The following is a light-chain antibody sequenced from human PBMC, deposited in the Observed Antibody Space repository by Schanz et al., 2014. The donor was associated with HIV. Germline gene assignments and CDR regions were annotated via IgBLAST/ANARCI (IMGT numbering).Light chain of an antibody. Sequence: QSVLTQPPSASEPPGQRVTISCSGSSSNVGSNAVNWYHHLPGAAPKLLIYRNNQRPSGVPDRFSGSKSGTSASLTITGLQPEDEADYYCQSFDGSLGGVLFGGGTKVTVL. J-gene: IGLJ3*02. CDR2: RNN. V-gene: IGLV1-44*01. CDR3: QSFDGSLGGVL. CDR1: SSNVGSNA.